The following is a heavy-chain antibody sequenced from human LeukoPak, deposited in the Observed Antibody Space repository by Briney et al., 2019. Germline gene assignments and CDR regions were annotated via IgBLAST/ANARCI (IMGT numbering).Heavy chain of an antibody. CDR3: ARDRIAVAATETSFDY. D-gene: IGHD6-19*01. J-gene: IGHJ4*02. CDR2: ISGSSSYI. CDR1: GFTFSSYG. V-gene: IGHV3-21*01. Sequence: GGSLRLSCAASGFTFSSYGMHWVRQAPGKGLEWVSSISGSSSYIYYADSVKGRFTISRGNAKNSLYLQMNSLRAEDTAVYYCARDRIAVAATETSFDYWGQGTLVTVSS.